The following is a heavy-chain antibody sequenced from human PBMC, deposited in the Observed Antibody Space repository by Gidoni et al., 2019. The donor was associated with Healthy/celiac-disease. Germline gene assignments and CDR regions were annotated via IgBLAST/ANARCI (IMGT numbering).Heavy chain of an antibody. D-gene: IGHD3-3*01. Sequence: QVQLVQSGAEVKKPGASVKVSCKASGYTFTSYGISWVRQAPGQGLEWMGWISAYNGNTNYAQKLQGRVTMTTDTSTSTAYMELRSLRSDDTAVYYCARDLGDFWSGYWTSGGVDPWGQGTLVTVSS. CDR1: GYTFTSYG. V-gene: IGHV1-18*01. J-gene: IGHJ5*02. CDR2: ISAYNGNT. CDR3: ARDLGDFWSGYWTSGGVDP.